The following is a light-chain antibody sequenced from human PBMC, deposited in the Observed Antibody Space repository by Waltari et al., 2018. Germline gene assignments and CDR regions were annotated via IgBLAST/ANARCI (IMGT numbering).Light chain of an antibody. V-gene: IGLV1-40*01. J-gene: IGLJ3*02. CDR1: TSNIGATYD. CDR2: GDS. Sequence: QSVLTQPSSVSGAPGQRVTISCNGSTSNIGATYDVHWYQQLPGTVPRFLISGDSNRPSGVPYRFSASQSGTSASLAIADLHVEDEADYYCHSYDSSLSTWLFGGGTKLTVL. CDR3: HSYDSSLSTWL.